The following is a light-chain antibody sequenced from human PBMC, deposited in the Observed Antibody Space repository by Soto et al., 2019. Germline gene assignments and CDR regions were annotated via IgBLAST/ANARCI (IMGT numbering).Light chain of an antibody. CDR1: QPISKW. Sequence: DVRMTQSASSLSASVGDRVTITCRASQPISKWLAWYQQKPGKAPKVLIWDAYTLQRGVPSRFSGSGSGTEFTLTISCLQPDDFATYYCQQSYSTLRTFGQGTKVDI. CDR3: QQSYSTLRT. CDR2: DAY. J-gene: IGKJ1*01. V-gene: IGKV1-5*01.